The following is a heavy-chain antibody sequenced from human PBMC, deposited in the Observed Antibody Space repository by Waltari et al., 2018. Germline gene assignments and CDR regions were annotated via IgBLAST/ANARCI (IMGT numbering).Heavy chain of an antibody. Sequence: EVQLLESGGGLVQPGGSLSFCFAASGFAFSSIGTGWVRQAPGKGLEWVSGITLTGSTTYFGASVKGRFTISRDNSKTTVYLQMNGLSAEDTAVYYCAKDWASGYSTSADYFDYWGQGILVTVSS. J-gene: IGHJ4*02. CDR2: ITLTGSTT. CDR3: AKDWASGYSTSADYFDY. CDR1: GFAFSSIG. V-gene: IGHV3-23*01. D-gene: IGHD6-13*01.